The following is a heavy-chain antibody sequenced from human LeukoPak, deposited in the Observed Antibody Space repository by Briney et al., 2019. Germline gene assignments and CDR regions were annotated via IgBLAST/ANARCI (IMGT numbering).Heavy chain of an antibody. J-gene: IGHJ4*02. CDR1: GGSFSGYY. Sequence: SETLSLTCAVYGGSFSGYYWSWIRQPPGKGLEWIGEINHSGSTNYNPSLKSRVTISVDTSKNQFSLKLSSVTAADTAVYYCAGILSPLRDSSGYYPPPNDYWGQGTLVTVSS. CDR3: AGILSPLRDSSGYYPPPNDY. CDR2: INHSGST. D-gene: IGHD3-22*01. V-gene: IGHV4-34*01.